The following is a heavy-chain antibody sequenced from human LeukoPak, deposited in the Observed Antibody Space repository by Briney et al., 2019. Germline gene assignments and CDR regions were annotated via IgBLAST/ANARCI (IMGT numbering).Heavy chain of an antibody. Sequence: SETLSLTCTVSGGSISSYYWSWIRQPPGKGLEWIGYIYTSGSTNYNPSLKRRVTISVDTSKNQFSLKLNSVTAADTAVYYCARLRYYDSSIDYWGQGTLVTVSS. V-gene: IGHV4-4*09. CDR1: GGSISSYY. CDR3: ARLRYYDSSIDY. D-gene: IGHD3-22*01. J-gene: IGHJ4*02. CDR2: IYTSGST.